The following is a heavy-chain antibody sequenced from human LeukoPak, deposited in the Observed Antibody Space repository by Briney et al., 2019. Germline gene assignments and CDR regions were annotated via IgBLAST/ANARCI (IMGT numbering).Heavy chain of an antibody. CDR3: VRDLILVWTPGDDFDH. CDR2: IHRGDTT. J-gene: IGHJ4*02. V-gene: IGHV3-66*01. CDR1: GITVSNIY. Sequence: GGSLRLSCAASGITVSNIYVAWVRQAPGKGLEWVSVIHRGDTTYYADSVKGRFTISRDTAKNTLYLQMNSLRAEDTAVYFCVRDLILVWTPGDDFDHWGQGTLVTVSS. D-gene: IGHD3-16*01.